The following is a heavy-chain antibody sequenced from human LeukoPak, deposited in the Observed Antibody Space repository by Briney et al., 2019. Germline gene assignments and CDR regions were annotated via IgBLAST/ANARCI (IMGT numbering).Heavy chain of an antibody. CDR2: ISGGGGSI. CDR1: GSTVSSNY. J-gene: IGHJ3*02. CDR3: AKFRKPMALLDAFDM. V-gene: IGHV3-23*01. D-gene: IGHD1-14*01. Sequence: GVSLRLSCAASGSTVSSNYMSWVRQTPGKGLEWVSAISGGGGSIYYADSVKGRFTISRDNSKNTLYLQLNSLRAEDTAVYFCAKFRKPMALLDAFDMWGQGTMVTVSS.